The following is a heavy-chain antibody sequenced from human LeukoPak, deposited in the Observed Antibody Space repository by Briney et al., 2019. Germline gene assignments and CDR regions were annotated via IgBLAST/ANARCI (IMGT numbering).Heavy chain of an antibody. J-gene: IGHJ4*02. CDR2: INHSGST. CDR3: ATIKRGNIFGYFDF. D-gene: IGHD5-18*01. CDR1: CGSFSGYY. V-gene: IGHV4-34*01. Sequence: SETLSLTCAVYCGSFSGYYWSWIRQPPGKGLEWIGEINHSGSTNYNPSLKSRVTISVDTSKNQFSLKLSSVTAADTAVYYCATIKRGNIFGYFDFWGQGIPVTVSS.